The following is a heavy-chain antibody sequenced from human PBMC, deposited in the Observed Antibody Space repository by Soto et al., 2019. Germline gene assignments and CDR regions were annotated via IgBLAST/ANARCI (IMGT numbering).Heavy chain of an antibody. CDR3: ARLSTSIAVARKRYGMDV. V-gene: IGHV3-21*01. Sequence: GGSLRLSCAASGFTFSSYSMNWVRQAPGKGLEWVSSISSSSSSIYYADSVKGRFTISRDNAKNSLYLQMNSLRAEDTAVYYCARLSTSIAVARKRYGMDVWGQGTTVTVSS. J-gene: IGHJ6*02. D-gene: IGHD6-19*01. CDR2: ISSSSSSI. CDR1: GFTFSSYS.